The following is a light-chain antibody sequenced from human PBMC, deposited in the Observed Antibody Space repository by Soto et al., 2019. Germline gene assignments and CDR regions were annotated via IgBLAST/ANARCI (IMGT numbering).Light chain of an antibody. CDR3: QQYGSSPT. CDR1: QSVSSSY. CDR2: GAS. Sequence: EIVLTQSPGTQSLSPGERAPLSCTASQSVSSSYLAWYQQKPGQAPRLLIYGASSRATGIPDRFSGSGSGTDFTLTISRLEPEDFAVYYCQQYGSSPTFGGGTKVEIK. J-gene: IGKJ4*01. V-gene: IGKV3-20*01.